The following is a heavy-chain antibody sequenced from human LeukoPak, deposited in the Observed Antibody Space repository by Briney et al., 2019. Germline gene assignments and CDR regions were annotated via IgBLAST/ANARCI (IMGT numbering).Heavy chain of an antibody. Sequence: PSETLSLTCTVSGYSISSGYYWGWIRQPPGKGLEWIGSIYHSGSTYYNPSLKSRVTISVDTSKNQFSLKLSSVTAADTAVYYCARAGEQWPPPHFDYWGQGTLVTVSS. CDR2: IYHSGST. V-gene: IGHV4-38-2*02. J-gene: IGHJ4*02. CDR1: GYSISSGYY. CDR3: ARAGEQWPPPHFDY. D-gene: IGHD6-19*01.